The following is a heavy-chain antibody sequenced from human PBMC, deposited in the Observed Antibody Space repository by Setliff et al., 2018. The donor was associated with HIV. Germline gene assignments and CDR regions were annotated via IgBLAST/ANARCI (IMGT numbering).Heavy chain of an antibody. CDR2: ISGYNGVT. V-gene: IGHV1-18*01. CDR1: GYIFSDYG. Sequence: ASVKVSCKASGYIFSDYGFTWVRQAPGQGLEWMGYISGYNGVTHYAQNFQGRVAMTKDTAAYTEYMELTSLRSDDTAVYYCARDVGRGGPGRWVDPWGQGTLVTVSS. D-gene: IGHD1-26*01. CDR3: ARDVGRGGPGRWVDP. J-gene: IGHJ5*02.